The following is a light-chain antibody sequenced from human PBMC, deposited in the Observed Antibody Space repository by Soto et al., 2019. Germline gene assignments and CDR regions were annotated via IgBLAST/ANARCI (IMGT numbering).Light chain of an antibody. CDR1: QNINRY. J-gene: IGKJ5*01. Sequence: EVILTQSPDTLSLSPWERATLSCRASQNINRYLAWYHQKPGQPPRLLNYDASTRATGIPERFSGGGSGTDFTLTISRLEPEDFAVYYCQQFSSFITFGQGTRLENK. CDR2: DAS. CDR3: QQFSSFIT. V-gene: IGKV3-20*01.